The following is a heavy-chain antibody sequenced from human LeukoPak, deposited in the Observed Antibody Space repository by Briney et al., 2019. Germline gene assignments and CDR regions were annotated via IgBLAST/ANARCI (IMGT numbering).Heavy chain of an antibody. CDR2: IFYDGRDK. D-gene: IGHD4-11*01. CDR1: GFTFSVFG. CDR3: AKALYSNYYMDV. J-gene: IGHJ6*03. V-gene: IGHV3-33*03. Sequence: GGSLRLSYAASGFTFSVFGLNWVRQAPGKGLEWVAVIFYDGRDKYYADSVKSRFTISRDNSRNMLFLQINSLRAEDTGVYYCAKALYSNYYMDVWGKGTAVTVSS.